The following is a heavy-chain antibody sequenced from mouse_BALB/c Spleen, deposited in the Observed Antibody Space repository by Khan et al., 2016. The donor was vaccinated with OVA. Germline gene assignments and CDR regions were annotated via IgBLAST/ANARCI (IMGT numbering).Heavy chain of an antibody. V-gene: IGHV14-3*02. Sequence: EVQLQQSGAELVKSGATVKLSCTASGLNIKDTYMHWLKQWPEQGLEWIGRIDPPNGNTKYDPQFLGKVTITPATSSNTPCLHLSSLTSEDTAVYDCARMARKWGQVTTLTVSS. CDR1: GLNIKDTY. CDR3: ARMARK. J-gene: IGHJ2*01. CDR2: IDPPNGNT.